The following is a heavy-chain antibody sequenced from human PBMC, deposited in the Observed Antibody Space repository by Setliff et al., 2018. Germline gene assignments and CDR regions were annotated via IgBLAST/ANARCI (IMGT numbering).Heavy chain of an antibody. D-gene: IGHD2-2*01. Sequence: SVKVSCKTSGGTFNSYGIDWVRQAPGQGLEWMGRSIPISGTTKYAQKFQDRVTITADKSTSTAYMELSSLTSDDTAVYYCATDKITTSCIDHWGPGTQVTVSS. CDR3: ATDKITTSCIDH. CDR1: GGTFNSYG. CDR2: SIPISGTT. V-gene: IGHV1-69*06. J-gene: IGHJ4*02.